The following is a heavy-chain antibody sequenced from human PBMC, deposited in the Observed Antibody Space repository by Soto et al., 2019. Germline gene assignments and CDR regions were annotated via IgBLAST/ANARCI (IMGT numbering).Heavy chain of an antibody. CDR2: IYYSGNT. CDR1: GGSISSGGSY. V-gene: IGHV4-30-4*01. J-gene: IGHJ4*02. CDR3: VRYCSTTKCPFDY. D-gene: IGHD2-2*01. Sequence: SETLSLTCTVSGGSISSGGSYWGWIRQPPGKGLEWIGYIYYSGNTYFNPSLKSRVTLSVDTSKNQFSLNLSTVTAADTAVYYCVRYCSTTKCPFDYWGQGTLVTVSS.